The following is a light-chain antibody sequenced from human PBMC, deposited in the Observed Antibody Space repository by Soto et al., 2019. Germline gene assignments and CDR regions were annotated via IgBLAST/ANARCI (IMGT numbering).Light chain of an antibody. CDR1: QSVSSNY. V-gene: IGKV3-20*01. J-gene: IGKJ2*01. Sequence: EIVLTQSPGTLSLSPGERATLSCRASQSVSSNYLAWYQQKPGQAPRLLIYGASSRATGITDRFSGSGSGTDFTLTISRLEPEDFAVYYCQQHGGSPSYTFGQGTKLVIQ. CDR3: QQHGGSPSYT. CDR2: GAS.